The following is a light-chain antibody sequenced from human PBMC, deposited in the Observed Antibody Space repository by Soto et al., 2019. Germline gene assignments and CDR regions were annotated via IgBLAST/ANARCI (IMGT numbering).Light chain of an antibody. CDR1: QSVSSSF. CDR3: QQYGSSPPRLT. Sequence: PRPISLYPGERATLSCRASQSVSSSFLAWYQQKPGQAPRLLIYGASSRATGIPDRFSGSGSGTDFTLTISRLEPEDFAVYYCQQYGSSPPRLTFGGGTKVDIK. V-gene: IGKV3-20*01. J-gene: IGKJ4*01. CDR2: GAS.